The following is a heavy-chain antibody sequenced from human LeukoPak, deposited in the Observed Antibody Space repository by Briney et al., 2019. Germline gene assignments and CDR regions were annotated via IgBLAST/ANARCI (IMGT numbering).Heavy chain of an antibody. D-gene: IGHD3-16*02. Sequence: GGSLRLSCAASGFTFSSYWMSWVRQAPGKGLEWVANIKKDGSEKYYVDSVKGRFTISRDNAKKSLYLQMNSLGAEDTAVYYCARDLNDYVWGSYRPSHLDYWGQGTLVTVSS. J-gene: IGHJ4*02. CDR3: ARDLNDYVWGSYRPSHLDY. CDR1: GFTFSSYW. CDR2: IKKDGSEK. V-gene: IGHV3-7*01.